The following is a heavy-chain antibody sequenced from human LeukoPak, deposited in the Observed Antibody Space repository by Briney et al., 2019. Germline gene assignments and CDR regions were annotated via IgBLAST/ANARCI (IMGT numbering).Heavy chain of an antibody. CDR2: INHSGST. V-gene: IGHV4-34*01. D-gene: IGHD2-15*01. CDR1: GGSFSGYY. J-gene: IGHJ4*02. Sequence: SETLSLTCAVYGGSFSGYYWSWIRQPPGKGLEWIGEINHSGSTNYNPSLKSRVTISVDTSKSQFSLKLSSVTAADTAVYYCARRNLEATPFDYWGQGTLVTVSS. CDR3: ARRNLEATPFDY.